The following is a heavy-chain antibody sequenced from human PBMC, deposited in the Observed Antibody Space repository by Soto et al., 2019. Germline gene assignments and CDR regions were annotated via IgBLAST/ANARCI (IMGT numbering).Heavy chain of an antibody. J-gene: IGHJ3*02. CDR3: AREGVPSLPDI. CDR1: GYTFTSYG. CDR2: INPSGGST. D-gene: IGHD2-2*01. V-gene: IGHV1-46*01. Sequence: GASVKVSCKASGYTFTSYGISWVRQAPGQGLEWMGIINPSGGSTSYAQKFQGRVTMTRDTSTSTVYMELSSLRSEDTAVYYCAREGVPSLPDIWGQGTMVTVSS.